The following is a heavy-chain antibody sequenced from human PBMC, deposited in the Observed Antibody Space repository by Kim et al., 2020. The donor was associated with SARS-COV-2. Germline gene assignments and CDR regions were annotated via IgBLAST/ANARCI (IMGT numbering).Heavy chain of an antibody. Sequence: GGSLRLSCVASGFIFDDYAMHWVRQAPGKGLEWVSLMSGDGGSSYYADSVKGRFTISRDDSKDSLYLQMNSLRTEDTALYYCAKDGGNVDGSGSYWIGYFHYYMDVWGKGTTVTVSS. V-gene: IGHV3-43*02. CDR2: MSGDGGSS. CDR1: GFIFDDYA. D-gene: IGHD3-10*01. J-gene: IGHJ6*03. CDR3: AKDGGNVDGSGSYWIGYFHYYMDV.